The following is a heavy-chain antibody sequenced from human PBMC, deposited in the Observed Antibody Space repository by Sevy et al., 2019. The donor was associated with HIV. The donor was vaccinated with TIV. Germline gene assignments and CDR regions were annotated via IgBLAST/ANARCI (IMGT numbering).Heavy chain of an antibody. CDR1: GFTFRSYG. J-gene: IGHJ6*02. CDR2: ISYDGSNK. Sequence: WGSLRLSCAASGFTFRSYGMHWVRQAPGKGLEWVAVISYDGSNKYYADSVKGRFTISRDNSKNTLYLQMNSLRDEDTALYYCAKDGGGPYYHYGMDVWGQGTTVTVSS. CDR3: AKDGGGPYYHYGMDV. D-gene: IGHD3-16*01. V-gene: IGHV3-30*18.